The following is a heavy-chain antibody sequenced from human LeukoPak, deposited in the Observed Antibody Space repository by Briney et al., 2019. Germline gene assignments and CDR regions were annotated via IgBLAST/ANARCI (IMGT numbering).Heavy chain of an antibody. J-gene: IGHJ4*02. CDR1: GFTLSSYA. CDR3: AKQGFGC. V-gene: IGHV3-23*01. Sequence: GGSLRLPCTASGFTLSSYAMSWVRQAPGEGLEWVSTISGSADNTNYAEAVKGRLTISRDNSKNTMYLQMNSLRAEDAAVYYCAKQGFGCWGQGTLVTVSS. CDR2: ISGSADNT.